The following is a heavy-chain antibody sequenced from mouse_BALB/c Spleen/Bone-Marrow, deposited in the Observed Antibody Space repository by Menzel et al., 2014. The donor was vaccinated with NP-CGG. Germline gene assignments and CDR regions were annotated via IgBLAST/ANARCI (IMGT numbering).Heavy chain of an antibody. V-gene: IGHV14-3*02. CDR2: IDPANGNT. CDR1: GFNIXDTY. Sequence: VQLQQSGAELVKPGASVKLSCTASGFNIXDTYMHWVKQRPEQGLEWIGRIDPANGNTKYDLKFQGKATITADTSSNTAYLQLSSLTSEDTAVYYCASYYYGSSSFAYWGQGTLVTVSA. CDR3: ASYYYGSSSFAY. J-gene: IGHJ3*01. D-gene: IGHD1-1*01.